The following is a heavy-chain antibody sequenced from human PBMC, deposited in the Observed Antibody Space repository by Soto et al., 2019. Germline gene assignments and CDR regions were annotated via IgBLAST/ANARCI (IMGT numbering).Heavy chain of an antibody. V-gene: IGHV3-23*01. Sequence: EVQLLESGGGLVQPGGSLRLSCAASGFTFSSYSMSWVRQAPGKGLEWVSGFSTGGDGGTTYYADSVKGRFTISRDNAKNSLYLQMNSLRAEDTAVYYCARLGVVTAKPPYFDLWGRGTLVTVSS. D-gene: IGHD2-21*02. CDR3: ARLGVVTAKPPYFDL. J-gene: IGHJ2*01. CDR1: GFTFSSYS. CDR2: TGGDGGTT.